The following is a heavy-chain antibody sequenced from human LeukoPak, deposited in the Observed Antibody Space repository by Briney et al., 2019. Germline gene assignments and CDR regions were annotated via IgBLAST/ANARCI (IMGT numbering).Heavy chain of an antibody. CDR3: ARGRYCSGGSCYRRYYFDY. CDR2: MNPNSGNT. J-gene: IGHJ4*02. CDR1: GYTFTSYD. Sequence: ASVKVSCKASGYTFTSYDINWVRQATGQGLEWMGWMNPNSGNTGYAQKFQGRVTITRNTSISTAYTELSSLRSEDTAVYYCARGRYCSGGSCYRRYYFDYWGQGTLVTVSS. D-gene: IGHD2-15*01. V-gene: IGHV1-8*03.